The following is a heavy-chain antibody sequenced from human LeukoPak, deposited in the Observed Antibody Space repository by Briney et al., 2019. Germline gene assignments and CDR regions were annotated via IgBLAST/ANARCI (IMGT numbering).Heavy chain of an antibody. CDR3: ARDGGANRNFDY. D-gene: IGHD4/OR15-4a*01. CDR1: GGSIRGDY. J-gene: IGHJ4*02. Sequence: SETLSLTCDVSGGSIRGDYWSWIRQPAGRGLEWIGRVHTSGSTNYNPSLKGRVTLSQDTSKNQFYSRLTSVTAADTAVYYCARDGGANRNFDYWGQGMLVTVSS. V-gene: IGHV4-4*07. CDR2: VHTSGST.